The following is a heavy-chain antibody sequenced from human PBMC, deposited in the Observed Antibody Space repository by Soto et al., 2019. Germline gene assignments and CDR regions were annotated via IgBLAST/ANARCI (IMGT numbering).Heavy chain of an antibody. CDR1: GFTFTSYA. Sequence: VGSLRLSCAFSGFTFTSYAMTWVLQAPGKGLEWVSAISGSGGSEFYADSVKGRFTISRDNSKNTLYLQMKSLRAEDTALYYCAKGDTTMITDYYAMDVWGQGTTVTVSS. V-gene: IGHV3-23*01. D-gene: IGHD5-18*01. CDR3: AKGDTTMITDYYAMDV. CDR2: ISGSGGSE. J-gene: IGHJ6*02.